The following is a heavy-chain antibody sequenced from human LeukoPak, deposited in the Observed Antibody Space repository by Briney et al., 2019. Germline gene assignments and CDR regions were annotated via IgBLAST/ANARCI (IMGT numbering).Heavy chain of an antibody. V-gene: IGHV4-59*08. Sequence: SETLSLTCTVSGDSITSYYWSCIRQPPGKGLEWIASISYSGSTNYNPSLKSRVTISINTSKNQFSLRLSSVTAADTAVYYCARHLPRTDIGYAFDFWGQGTLVTVSS. CDR3: ARHLPRTDIGYAFDF. J-gene: IGHJ3*01. CDR1: GDSITSYY. CDR2: ISYSGST. D-gene: IGHD2-15*01.